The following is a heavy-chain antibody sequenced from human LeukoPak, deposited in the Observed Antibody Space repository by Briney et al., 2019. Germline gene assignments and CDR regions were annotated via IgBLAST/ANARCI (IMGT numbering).Heavy chain of an antibody. D-gene: IGHD3-9*01. CDR1: GFTFSSYA. CDR2: ISGSGGST. Sequence: GGSLGLSCAASGFTFSSYAMSWVRQAPGKGLEWVSAISGSGGSTYYADSVKGRFTISRDNSKNTLYLQMNSLRAEDTAVYYCAKEGLVDILTGYSPYYFDYWGQGTLVTVSS. J-gene: IGHJ4*02. CDR3: AKEGLVDILTGYSPYYFDY. V-gene: IGHV3-23*01.